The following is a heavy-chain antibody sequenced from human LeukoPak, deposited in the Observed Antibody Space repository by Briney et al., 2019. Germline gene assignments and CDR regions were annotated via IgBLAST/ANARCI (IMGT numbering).Heavy chain of an antibody. J-gene: IGHJ4*02. CDR1: VSAFTISA. V-gene: IGHV1-58*01. Sequence: SVKVSFKSSVSAFTISALERDRQPRGQRLEWIGWIVVGSGNTNYAQKFQERVTITRDMSTSTAYMELRSLRSEDTAVYYCAAYGSSSVDYWGQGTLVTVSS. D-gene: IGHD6-6*01. CDR2: IVVGSGNT. CDR3: AAYGSSSVDY.